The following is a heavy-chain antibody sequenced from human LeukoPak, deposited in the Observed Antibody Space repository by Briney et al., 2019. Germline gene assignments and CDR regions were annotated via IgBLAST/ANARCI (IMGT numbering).Heavy chain of an antibody. J-gene: IGHJ6*03. V-gene: IGHV4-4*09. Sequence: SETLSLTCIVSGGSISTYYWSWIRQSPVKGLEWIGYIFPNGSAFYNPSLESRVTISLDTSENHFSLTLTSVTAADTAVYHCARRNHYFYYMDVWGKGTTVTVSS. CDR3: ARRNHYFYYMDV. CDR2: IFPNGSA. CDR1: GGSISTYY.